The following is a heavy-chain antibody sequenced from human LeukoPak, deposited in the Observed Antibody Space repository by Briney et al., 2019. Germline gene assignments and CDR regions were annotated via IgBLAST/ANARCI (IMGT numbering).Heavy chain of an antibody. Sequence: SETLSLTCTVSGGSISNFYWSWIRQPPGKGLEWIGYIYYSGSTNYNPSLKSRVTISVDTSKNQFSLKLNSVTAADTAVYYCARIYDYVWGSYRYTGAFDIWGQGAMVTVSS. V-gene: IGHV4-59*12. CDR3: ARIYDYVWGSYRYTGAFDI. D-gene: IGHD3-16*02. CDR2: IYYSGST. CDR1: GGSISNFY. J-gene: IGHJ3*02.